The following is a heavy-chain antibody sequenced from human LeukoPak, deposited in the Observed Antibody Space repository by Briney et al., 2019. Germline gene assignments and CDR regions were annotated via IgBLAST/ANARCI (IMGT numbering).Heavy chain of an antibody. CDR2: INTGNGNT. CDR3: ARDPGVVVTYNWFDP. CDR1: GYTFTSYT. V-gene: IGHV1-3*04. Sequence: ASVKVSCKASGYTFTSYTMHWVRQAPGQRLEWMGWINTGNGNTKYSQEFQGRVTITRDTSASTAYMELSSLRSDDTAVYYCARDPGVVVTYNWFDPWGQGTLVTVSS. D-gene: IGHD3-22*01. J-gene: IGHJ5*02.